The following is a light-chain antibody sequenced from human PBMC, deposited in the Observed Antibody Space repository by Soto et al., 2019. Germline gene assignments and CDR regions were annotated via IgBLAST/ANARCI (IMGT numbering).Light chain of an antibody. J-gene: IGKJ1*01. V-gene: IGKV3-20*01. Sequence: DIVLMQSPGTLSLSPGDRATLSCRASQSVSNNYLAWYQQKPGQAPRLLIYGASNRATGIPDRFSGSGSGTDFTLTISRLEPEDVAVYYCQQYGSSGTFGQGTKVDIK. CDR2: GAS. CDR1: QSVSNNY. CDR3: QQYGSSGT.